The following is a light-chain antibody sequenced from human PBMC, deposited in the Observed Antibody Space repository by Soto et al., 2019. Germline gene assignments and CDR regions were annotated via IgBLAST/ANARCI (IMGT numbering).Light chain of an antibody. CDR1: QSVGGN. Sequence: TVLTQSPVTLSLSPGERATLSCRASQSVGGNVAWYQQKPGQAPKLLISGASSRAPGIPDRFSGSGSGADFTLSISRLEPEDFALYYYQHYAAAPITFGQGTRLDI. CDR2: GAS. V-gene: IGKV3-20*01. CDR3: QHYAAAPIT. J-gene: IGKJ5*01.